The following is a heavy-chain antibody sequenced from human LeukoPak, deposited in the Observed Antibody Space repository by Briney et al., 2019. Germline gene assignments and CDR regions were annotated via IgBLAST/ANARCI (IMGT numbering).Heavy chain of an antibody. CDR2: INSDGSST. CDR1: GFTFSSYW. D-gene: IGHD3-22*01. Sequence: GGSLRLSCAASGFTFSSYWMHWVRQAPGKGLVWVSRINSDGSSTSYADPVKGRFTISRDNAKNSLYLQMNSLRAEDTAVYYCARDKSVYYDTSGSRFDYWGQGTLVTVSS. CDR3: ARDKSVYYDTSGSRFDY. V-gene: IGHV3-74*01. J-gene: IGHJ4*02.